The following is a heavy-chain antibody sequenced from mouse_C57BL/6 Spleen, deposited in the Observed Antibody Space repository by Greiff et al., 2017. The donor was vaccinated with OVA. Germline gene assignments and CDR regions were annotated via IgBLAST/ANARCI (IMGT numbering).Heavy chain of an antibody. Sequence: VKLVESGAELVRPGASVTLSCKASGYTFTDYEMHWVKQTPVHGLEWIGAIDPETGGTAYNQKFKGKAILTADKSSSTAYMELRSLTSEDSAVYYCTRRELPYAMDYWGQGTSVTVSS. D-gene: IGHD2-1*01. CDR3: TRRELPYAMDY. CDR1: GYTFTDYE. J-gene: IGHJ4*01. V-gene: IGHV1-15*01. CDR2: IDPETGGT.